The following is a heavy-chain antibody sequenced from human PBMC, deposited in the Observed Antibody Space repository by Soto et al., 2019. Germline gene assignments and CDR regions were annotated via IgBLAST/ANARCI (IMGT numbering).Heavy chain of an antibody. CDR2: IYYSGST. J-gene: IGHJ6*01. CDR1: GGSLSSSSYY. V-gene: IGHV4-39*01. Sequence: PETLSLTSTVSGGSLSSSSYYWGWIRQPKGKGLEWIGSIYYSGSTYYNPSLKSRVTISVDASKNQFSLKLSSVTAADTAVYYCASQQLVHYYYGMDVWGQGTTVT. D-gene: IGHD6-13*01. CDR3: ASQQLVHYYYGMDV.